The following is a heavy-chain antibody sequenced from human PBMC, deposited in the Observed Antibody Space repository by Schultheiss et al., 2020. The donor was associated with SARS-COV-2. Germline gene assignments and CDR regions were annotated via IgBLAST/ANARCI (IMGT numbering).Heavy chain of an antibody. J-gene: IGHJ4*02. V-gene: IGHV4-34*01. CDR2: IYYSGST. CDR1: GGSFSGYY. Sequence: SETLSLTCAVYGGSFSGYYWSWIRQHPGKGLEWIGYIYYSGSTYYNPSLKSRVTISVDTSKNQFSLKLSSVTAADTAVYYCARGGLYVVAARNFKFDYWGQGTLVTVSS. CDR3: ARGGLYVVAARNFKFDY. D-gene: IGHD6-6*01.